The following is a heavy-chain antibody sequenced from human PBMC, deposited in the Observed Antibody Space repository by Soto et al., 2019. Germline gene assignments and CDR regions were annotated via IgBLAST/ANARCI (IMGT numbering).Heavy chain of an antibody. D-gene: IGHD4-17*01. Sequence: PGGSLRLSCAASGFTFSSYSMNWVRQAPGKGLEWVSYISSSSSTIYYADSVKGRFTISRDNAKNSLYLQMNSLRAEDTAVYYSGPLGYGGPIEYWGQGTLVTVSS. CDR1: GFTFSSYS. CDR3: GPLGYGGPIEY. V-gene: IGHV3-48*01. CDR2: ISSSSSTI. J-gene: IGHJ4*02.